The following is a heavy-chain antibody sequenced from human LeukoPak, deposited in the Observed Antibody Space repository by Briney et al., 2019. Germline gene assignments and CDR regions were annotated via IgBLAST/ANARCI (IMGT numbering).Heavy chain of an antibody. CDR3: AGGYSSSQGAFDI. Sequence: SETLSLTCTVSGGSISSYYWSWIRQPPGKGLEGIGYIYTSGSTNYNPSLKSRVTISVDTSKNQFSLKLSSVTAADTAVYYCAGGYSSSQGAFDIWGQGTMVTVSS. CDR1: GGSISSYY. V-gene: IGHV4-4*09. CDR2: IYTSGST. J-gene: IGHJ3*02. D-gene: IGHD6-13*01.